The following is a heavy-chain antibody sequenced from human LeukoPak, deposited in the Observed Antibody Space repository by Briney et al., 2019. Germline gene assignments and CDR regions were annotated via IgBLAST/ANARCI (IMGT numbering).Heavy chain of an antibody. CDR1: GGSFSGYY. D-gene: IGHD5-18*01. CDR2: IYYSGST. Sequence: SETLSLTCAVYGGSFSGYYWSWIRQPPGKGLEWIGSIYYSGSTYYNPSLKSRVTISVDTSKNQFSLKLSSVTAADTAVYYCARETAMYSGVDYWGQGTLVTVSS. CDR3: ARETAMYSGVDY. J-gene: IGHJ4*02. V-gene: IGHV4-34*01.